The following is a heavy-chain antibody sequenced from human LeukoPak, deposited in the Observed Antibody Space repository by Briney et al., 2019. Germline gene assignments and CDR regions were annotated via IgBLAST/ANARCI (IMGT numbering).Heavy chain of an antibody. CDR1: GFTFSSYA. CDR3: ASLSSGWYGY. J-gene: IGHJ4*02. D-gene: IGHD6-19*01. V-gene: IGHV3-64*01. Sequence: GGSLRLSCAASGFTFSSYAMHWVRQAPGKGLEYVSAISSNGGSTYYANSVKGRFTISRDNSKNALYLQMGSLRAEDMAVYYCASLSSGWYGYWGQGTLVTVSS. CDR2: ISSNGGST.